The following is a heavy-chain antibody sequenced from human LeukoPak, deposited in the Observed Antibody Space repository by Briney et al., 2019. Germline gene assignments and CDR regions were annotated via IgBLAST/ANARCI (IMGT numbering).Heavy chain of an antibody. CDR3: AASSASSGWYKDYYYYYGMDV. J-gene: IGHJ6*02. CDR1: GYSFTSYW. Sequence: TGEPLKISCKGSGYSFTSYWIGWVRQMPGKGLEWMGIIYPGDSDTRYSPSFQGQVTISADKSISTAYLQWSSLKASDTAMYYCAASSASSGWYKDYYYYYGMDVWGQGTTVTVSS. CDR2: IYPGDSDT. V-gene: IGHV5-51*01. D-gene: IGHD6-19*01.